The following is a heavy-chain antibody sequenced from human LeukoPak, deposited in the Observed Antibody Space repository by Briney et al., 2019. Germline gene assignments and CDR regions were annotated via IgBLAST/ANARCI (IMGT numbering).Heavy chain of an antibody. J-gene: IGHJ4*02. Sequence: GGSLRLSCAASRFTFSNYGMHWVRQAAGKGLKWVAFIRSDGSDKYYADSVKGRFTISRDNSKNTLYLQMHSLRAEDTAVYYCEAVAGVFDYWGQGTLVTVSS. V-gene: IGHV3-30*02. D-gene: IGHD6-19*01. CDR2: IRSDGSDK. CDR1: RFTFSNYG. CDR3: EAVAGVFDY.